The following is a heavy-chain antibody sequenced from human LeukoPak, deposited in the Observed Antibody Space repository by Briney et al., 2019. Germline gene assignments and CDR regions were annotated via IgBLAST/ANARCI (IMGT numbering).Heavy chain of an antibody. Sequence: SETLSLTCAVYGGSFSGYYWSWIRQPPGKGLEWIGEINHSGSTNYNPSLKSRVTISVDTSKNQFSLKLSFVTAADTAVYYCARATWDIVATIGFDYWGQGTLVTVSS. CDR3: ARATWDIVATIGFDY. J-gene: IGHJ4*02. CDR1: GGSFSGYY. V-gene: IGHV4-34*01. CDR2: INHSGST. D-gene: IGHD5-12*01.